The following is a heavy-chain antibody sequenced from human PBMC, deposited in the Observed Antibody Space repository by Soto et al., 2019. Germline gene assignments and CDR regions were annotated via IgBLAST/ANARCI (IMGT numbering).Heavy chain of an antibody. D-gene: IGHD3-9*01. CDR1: GFTFSRYS. CDR3: AREGLFYDILTGPLIT. CDR2: ISSSSSNI. Sequence: NPGGSLRLSCVGSGFTFSRYSMNWVRQAPGKGLEWVSSISSSSSNIYYIDSVKGRFTISRDNAKNSLHLQMNSLRAEDTAVYYCAREGLFYDILTGPLITWGLGTLVTVSS. J-gene: IGHJ4*02. V-gene: IGHV3-21*01.